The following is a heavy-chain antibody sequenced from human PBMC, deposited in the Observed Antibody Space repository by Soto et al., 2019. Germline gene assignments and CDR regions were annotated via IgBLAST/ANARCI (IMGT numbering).Heavy chain of an antibody. Sequence: ASVKVSCKASGYTFTSYARHWVRQAPGQRLEWMGWIIAGDGHTKYSQEFQDRVIITRDTSASTAYMELSSLRSEDTAVYYCARSTGTYPFDPWGQGTLVTVSS. CDR3: ARSTGTYPFDP. CDR2: IIAGDGHT. CDR1: GYTFTSYA. V-gene: IGHV1-3*01. D-gene: IGHD1-1*01. J-gene: IGHJ5*02.